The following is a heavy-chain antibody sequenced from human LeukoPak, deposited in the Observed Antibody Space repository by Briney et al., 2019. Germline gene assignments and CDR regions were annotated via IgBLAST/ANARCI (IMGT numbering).Heavy chain of an antibody. D-gene: IGHD4-23*01. CDR3: AREPETLYGGNSPYFDY. J-gene: IGHJ4*02. V-gene: IGHV1-3*01. CDR2: INAGNGNT. Sequence: GASVKVSCKASGYTFTSYGISWVRQAPGQRLEWMGSINAGNGNTKYSQKFQGRVTITRDTSASTAYTELSSLRSEDTAVYYCAREPETLYGGNSPYFDYWGQGTLVTVSS. CDR1: GYTFTSYG.